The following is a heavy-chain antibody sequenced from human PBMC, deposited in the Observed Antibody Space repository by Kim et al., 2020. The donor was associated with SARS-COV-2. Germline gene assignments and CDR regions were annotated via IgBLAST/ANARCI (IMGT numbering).Heavy chain of an antibody. Sequence: SPTYSPSFQGHVTISADKSISTAYLQWSSLKASDTAMYYCARHGVATFDYWGQGTLVTVSS. CDR3: ARHGVATFDY. J-gene: IGHJ4*02. D-gene: IGHD5-12*01. CDR2: SP. V-gene: IGHV5-10-1*01.